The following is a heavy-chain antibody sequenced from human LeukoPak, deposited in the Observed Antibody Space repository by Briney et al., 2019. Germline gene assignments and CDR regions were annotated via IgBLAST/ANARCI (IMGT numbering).Heavy chain of an antibody. CDR1: GFTFSSYA. V-gene: IGHV3-30-3*01. J-gene: IGHJ4*02. D-gene: IGHD4-17*01. Sequence: GRSLRLSCAASGFTFSSYAMHWVRQAPGKGLEWVAVISYDGSNKYYADSVKGRFTISRDNSKNTLYLQMNSLRAEDTAVYYCAKASFYGDLSAGYWGQGTLVTVSS. CDR3: AKASFYGDLSAGY. CDR2: ISYDGSNK.